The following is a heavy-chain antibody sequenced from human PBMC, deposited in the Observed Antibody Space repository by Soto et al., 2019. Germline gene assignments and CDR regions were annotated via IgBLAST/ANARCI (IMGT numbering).Heavy chain of an antibody. Sequence: GGSLRLSCAASGSIFRGYGMRWVRQAPGKGLEWVAVISYDGSNKHYADSVKGRFTISRDNSRNTLSLQMTGLRAEDTAVYYCARDGLILAGPFDFDYWGQGTPVTVSS. V-gene: IGHV3-30*03. CDR2: ISYDGSNK. CDR1: GSIFRGYG. D-gene: IGHD6-19*01. J-gene: IGHJ4*02. CDR3: ARDGLILAGPFDFDY.